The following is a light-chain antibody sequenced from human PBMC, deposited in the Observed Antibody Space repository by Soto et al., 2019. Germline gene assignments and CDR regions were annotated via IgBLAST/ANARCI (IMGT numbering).Light chain of an antibody. V-gene: IGKV3-20*01. J-gene: IGKJ3*01. CDR3: QQYGSSPS. CDR1: QSVSSSY. Sequence: EIVLTQSPGTLSLSPGERATLSCRASQSVSSSYLAWYQQKPGQAPRLFIYGASSRATGIPDRFSGSGSGTDFTLTISRLEPEDFAVYYCQQYGSSPSFGPGTKVDIK. CDR2: GAS.